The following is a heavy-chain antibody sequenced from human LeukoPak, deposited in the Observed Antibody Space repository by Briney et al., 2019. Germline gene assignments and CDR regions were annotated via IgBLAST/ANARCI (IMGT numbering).Heavy chain of an antibody. CDR1: GGSISSGGYS. CDR2: IYHSGST. CDR3: ARGVDTAMVSGGYNWFDP. J-gene: IGHJ5*02. V-gene: IGHV4-30-2*01. Sequence: SQTLSLTCAVSGGSISSGGYSWSWIRQPPGKGLEWIGYIYHSGSTYYNPSLKSRVTMSVDTSKNQFSLKLSSVTAADTVVYYCARGVDTAMVSGGYNWFDPWGQGTLVTVSS. D-gene: IGHD5-18*01.